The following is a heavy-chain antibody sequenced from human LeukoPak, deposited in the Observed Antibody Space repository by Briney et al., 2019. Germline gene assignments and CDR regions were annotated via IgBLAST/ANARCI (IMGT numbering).Heavy chain of an antibody. V-gene: IGHV4-34*01. CDR3: ARARSSYGFRDYYYMDV. D-gene: IGHD5-18*01. CDR1: GGSISSYY. J-gene: IGHJ6*03. Sequence: PSETLSLTCTVSGGSISSYYWSWIRQPPGKGLEWIGDINHSGSANYNPSLKSRVTISVDTSKNQFSLKLSSVTAADTAVYYCARARSSYGFRDYYYMDVWGKGTTVTVSS. CDR2: INHSGSA.